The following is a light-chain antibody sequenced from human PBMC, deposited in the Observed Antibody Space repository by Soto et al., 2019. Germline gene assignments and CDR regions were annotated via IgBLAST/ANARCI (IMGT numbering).Light chain of an antibody. CDR2: GNS. CDR1: SSNIGAGYD. J-gene: IGLJ2*01. Sequence: QSVLTQPPSVSGAPGQRVIISCTGSSSNIGAGYDVHWYQQFPGTAPKLLIYGNSNRPSGVPDRFSDSKSGTSASLAITGLQAEDEADYYCQSYDRSLSAWLFGGGTKLTVL. CDR3: QSYDRSLSAWL. V-gene: IGLV1-40*01.